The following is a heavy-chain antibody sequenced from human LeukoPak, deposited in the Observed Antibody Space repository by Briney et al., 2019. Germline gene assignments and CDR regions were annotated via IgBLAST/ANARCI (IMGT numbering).Heavy chain of an antibody. CDR2: IDHSGST. V-gene: IGHV4-59*01. J-gene: IGHJ4*02. CDR1: GGSISTYY. CDR3: ARWVAAASIDY. Sequence: PSETLSLTCTVSGGSISTYYWSWIRQSPGKGLECIGYIDHSGSTNYNPSLKSRVTMSVDTSKNQFSLKLSSVTAADTAVYYCARWVAAASIDYWGQGTLVTVSS. D-gene: IGHD6-13*01.